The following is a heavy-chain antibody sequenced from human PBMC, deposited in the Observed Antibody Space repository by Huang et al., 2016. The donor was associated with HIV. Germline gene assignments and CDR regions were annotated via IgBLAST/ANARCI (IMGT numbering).Heavy chain of an antibody. CDR3: ARGQLGSYGDYDVLY. CDR1: GGTFSKYA. V-gene: IGHV1-69*13. J-gene: IGHJ4*02. D-gene: IGHD4-17*01. CDR2: IIPSLGKP. Sequence: QVQLVQSGAEVKTPGSSVKVSCKASGGTFSKYAISWVRPAPGQGLEWRGGIIPSLGKPNYARKFQGRVTITADDSTSTTYVEVSSLRSEDTALYYCARGQLGSYGDYDVLYWGQGTLVTVSS.